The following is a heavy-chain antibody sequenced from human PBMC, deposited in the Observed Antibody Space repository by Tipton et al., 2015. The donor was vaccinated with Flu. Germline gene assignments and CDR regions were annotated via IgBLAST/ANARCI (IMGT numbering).Heavy chain of an antibody. CDR1: RFTFRSYA. V-gene: IGHV3-23*01. J-gene: IGHJ6*02. CDR2: IGVSVGGT. CDR3: TNSGGRVYSGYPHYFYAMDV. Sequence: SLRLSCTGPRFTFRSYAMSWVRQAPGKGLQWVSGIGVSVGGTYYADSVKGRFTISRDNSKNTLYLQMNSLRPEDTAVYYCTNSGGRVYSGYPHYFYAMDVWGQGTTVSVAS. D-gene: IGHD5-12*01.